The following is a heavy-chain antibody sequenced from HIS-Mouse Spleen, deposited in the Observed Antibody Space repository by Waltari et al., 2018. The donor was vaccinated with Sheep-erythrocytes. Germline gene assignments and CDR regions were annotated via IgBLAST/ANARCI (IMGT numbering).Heavy chain of an antibody. D-gene: IGHD3-3*01. CDR3: ARASIFGVVRGFDY. CDR1: GFTFSSYS. V-gene: IGHV3-21*01. J-gene: IGHJ4*02. CDR2: ISSSSSYI. Sequence: EVQLVESGGGLVKPGGSLRLSCAASGFTFSSYSMNWVRQAPGKGLEWVSSISSSSSYIYYADSVKGRFTISRDNDKNSLYLQMNSLRAEDTAVYYCARASIFGVVRGFDYWGQGTLVTVSS.